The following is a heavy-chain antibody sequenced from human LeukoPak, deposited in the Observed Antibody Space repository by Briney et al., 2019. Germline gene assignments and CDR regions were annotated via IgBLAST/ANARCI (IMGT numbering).Heavy chain of an antibody. CDR3: VTFYYDSSGSDAHY. Sequence: GGSLRLSCAASGFTFTTYSMSWVRQAPGKGLESVSAIRGSGGSTYYADSVKGRFTISRDDSKSTLYLQMNSLRAEDTSVYHCVTFYYDSSGSDAHYWGQGTLVTVSS. V-gene: IGHV3-23*01. J-gene: IGHJ4*02. CDR2: IRGSGGST. D-gene: IGHD3-22*01. CDR1: GFTFTTYS.